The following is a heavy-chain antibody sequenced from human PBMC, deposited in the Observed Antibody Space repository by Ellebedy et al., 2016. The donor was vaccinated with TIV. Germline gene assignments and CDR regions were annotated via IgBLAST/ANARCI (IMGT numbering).Heavy chain of an antibody. CDR3: ANVYSSTWADS. Sequence: GESLKISCAASGFSLSDYCINWVRQAPGQGLEWVSSISSSNTDRYYADSVKGRFTISRDNSKDTLYLQMNSLRAEDTAVYYCANVYSSTWADSWGQGTLVTVSS. V-gene: IGHV3-21*04. CDR2: ISSSNTDR. J-gene: IGHJ4*02. D-gene: IGHD6-13*01. CDR1: GFSLSDYC.